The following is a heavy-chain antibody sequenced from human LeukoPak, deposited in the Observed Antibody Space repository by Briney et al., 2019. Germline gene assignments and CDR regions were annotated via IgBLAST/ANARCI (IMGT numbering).Heavy chain of an antibody. D-gene: IGHD3-10*01. V-gene: IGHV4-39*01. J-gene: IGHJ5*02. CDR2: IYYSGST. CDR1: GGSISSSSYY. Sequence: SETLSPTCTVSGGSISSSSYYWGWIRQPPGKGLEWIGSIYYSGSTYYNPSLKSRVTISVDTSKNQFSLKLSSVTAADTAVYYCARRYYGSGSLTFDPWGQGTLVTVSS. CDR3: ARRYYGSGSLTFDP.